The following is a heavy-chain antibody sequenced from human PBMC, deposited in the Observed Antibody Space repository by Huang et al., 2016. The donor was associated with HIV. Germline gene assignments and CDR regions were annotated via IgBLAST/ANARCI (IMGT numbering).Heavy chain of an antibody. CDR1: GYSFTNYW. CDR2: IYPGDSDA. CDR3: ARRGFNTGSSPDS. V-gene: IGHV5-51*01. J-gene: IGHJ4*02. Sequence: EVQLVQSGPEVKKPGESLKISCRVSGYSFTNYWIGWVRQRPGKGLEAVAIIYPGDSDAAYHPSFRGQVTISADKSINTAHLQWDSLKTSDSAIYYCARRGFNTGSSPDSWGQGTLVTVSS. D-gene: IGHD1-26*01.